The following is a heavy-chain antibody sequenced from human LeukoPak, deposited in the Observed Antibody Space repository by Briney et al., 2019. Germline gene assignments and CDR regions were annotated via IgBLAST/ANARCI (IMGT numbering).Heavy chain of an antibody. D-gene: IGHD3-10*01. V-gene: IGHV4-59*01. Sequence: SETLSLTCTVSGGSISSYYWRWLRQPPGKGLEWIGYIYYSGSTNYNPSLKSRVTISVDTSKNQFSMKLSSVTAADTAVYYCARVGAMYYYGSEPHWFDPWGQGTLVTVSS. CDR3: ARVGAMYYYGSEPHWFDP. J-gene: IGHJ5*02. CDR1: GGSISSYY. CDR2: IYYSGST.